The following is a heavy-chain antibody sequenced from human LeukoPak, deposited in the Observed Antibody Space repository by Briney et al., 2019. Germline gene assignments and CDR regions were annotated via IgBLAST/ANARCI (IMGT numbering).Heavy chain of an antibody. CDR3: ASRGPCSGGTCYGLGD. D-gene: IGHD2-15*01. V-gene: IGHV3-9*01. Sequence: PGRSLRLSCAASGFTFDDYAMHWVRQAPGKGLQWVSGINWSSTTIACADSMKGRFTISRDNAKNSLYLQINSLRVEDTAMYFCASRGPCSGGTCYGLGDWGQGTLVTVSS. J-gene: IGHJ4*02. CDR1: GFTFDDYA. CDR2: INWSSTTI.